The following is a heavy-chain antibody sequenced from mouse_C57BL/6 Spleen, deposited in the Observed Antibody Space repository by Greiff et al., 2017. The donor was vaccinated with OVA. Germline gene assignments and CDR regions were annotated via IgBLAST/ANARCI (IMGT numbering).Heavy chain of an antibody. CDR1: GYTFTSYW. V-gene: IGHV1-55*01. CDR2: IYPGSGST. J-gene: IGHJ4*01. CDR3: ARDDYDVRAMDY. D-gene: IGHD2-4*01. Sequence: QVQLQQPGAELVKPGASVKMSCKASGYTFTSYWITWVKQRPGQGLEWIGDIYPGSGSTNYNEKFKSKATLTVDTSSSTAYMQLSSLTSEDSAVYCCARDDYDVRAMDYWGQGTSVTVSS.